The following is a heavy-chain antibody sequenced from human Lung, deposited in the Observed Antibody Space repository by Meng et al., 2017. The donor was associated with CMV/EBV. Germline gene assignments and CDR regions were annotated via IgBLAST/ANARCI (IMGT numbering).Heavy chain of an antibody. D-gene: IGHD2-21*01. J-gene: IGHJ4*02. CDR3: AGFGHRNIWWLGIVGFDY. Sequence: GESXKISCAASGFTFSYYSMNWVRQAPGKGLEWVSSISSSSYIYYADSVKGRFTISRDNAKNSLYLQMNSLRAEDTAVYYCAGFGHRNIWWLGIVGFDYWGQGTLVTVSS. CDR1: GFTFSYYS. CDR2: ISSSSYI. V-gene: IGHV3-21*01.